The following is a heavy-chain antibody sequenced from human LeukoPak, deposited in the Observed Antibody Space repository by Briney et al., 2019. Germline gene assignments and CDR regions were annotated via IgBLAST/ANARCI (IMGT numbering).Heavy chain of an antibody. Sequence: GGSLRLSCAASGFTVSSNYMSWVRQAPGKGLEWVSYISSSGSTIYYADSVKGRFTISRDNAKNSLYLQMNSLRAEDTAVYYCARDHGPDIPTDYYYGMDVWGQGTTVTVSS. CDR3: ARDHGPDIPTDYYYGMDV. CDR1: GFTVSSNY. D-gene: IGHD2-15*01. V-gene: IGHV3-11*01. J-gene: IGHJ6*02. CDR2: ISSSGSTI.